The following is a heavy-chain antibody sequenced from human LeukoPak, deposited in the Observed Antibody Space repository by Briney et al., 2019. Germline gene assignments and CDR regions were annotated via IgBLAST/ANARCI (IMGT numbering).Heavy chain of an antibody. CDR2: IYTSGST. V-gene: IGHV4-61*02. J-gene: IGHJ4*02. CDR1: GDSINSGSYY. CDR3: ARQNDFRLDY. Sequence: SETLSLTCTVSGDSINSGSYYWSWIRQPAGKGLEWIGRIYTSGSTNYNPSLKSRITMSVDTSKNQFSLRLNSVTAADTAVYYCARQNDFRLDYWGQGTLVTVSS. D-gene: IGHD3-3*01.